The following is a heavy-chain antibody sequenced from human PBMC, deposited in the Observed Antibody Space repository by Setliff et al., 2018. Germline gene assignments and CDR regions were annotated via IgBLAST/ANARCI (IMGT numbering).Heavy chain of an antibody. J-gene: IGHJ3*02. CDR1: GGTFSSYA. Sequence: SVKVSCKASGGTFSSYAISWVRQAPGQGLEWMGGIIPILGIANYAQKFQGRVTITADKSTSTAYMELKNLTSDDTAVYYCARSHPYYYDSRGYNAYDMWGQGTKVTVSS. D-gene: IGHD3-22*01. CDR3: ARSHPYYYDSRGYNAYDM. V-gene: IGHV1-69*10. CDR2: IIPILGIA.